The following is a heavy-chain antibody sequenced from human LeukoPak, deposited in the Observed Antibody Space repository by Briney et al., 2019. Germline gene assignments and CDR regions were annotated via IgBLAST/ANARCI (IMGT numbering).Heavy chain of an antibody. Sequence: ASVKVSCKASGGTFSSYAISWVRQAPGQGLEWMGRIIPILGIANYAQKFQGRVTITADKSTSTAYMELSSLGSEDTAVYYCARGDIVVVPAAKTYYYYGMDVWGQGTTVTVSS. CDR1: GGTFSSYA. J-gene: IGHJ6*02. D-gene: IGHD2-2*01. CDR3: ARGDIVVVPAAKTYYYYGMDV. V-gene: IGHV1-69*04. CDR2: IIPILGIA.